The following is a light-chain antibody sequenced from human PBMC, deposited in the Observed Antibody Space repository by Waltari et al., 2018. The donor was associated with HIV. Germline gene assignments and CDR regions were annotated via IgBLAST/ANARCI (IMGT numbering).Light chain of an antibody. V-gene: IGLV1-44*01. J-gene: IGLJ1*01. CDR1: SSNIATRT. CDR2: KNN. Sequence: QSVLTQPPSASGTPGQRVSISCSGSSSNIATRTVNWFQQLPGTTPTLLIAKNNQRPAGGPYRFAGSKSGTAASLAISGRQSEDEADYYCAAWDDRMNGFYVFGTGTKVTVL. CDR3: AAWDDRMNGFYV.